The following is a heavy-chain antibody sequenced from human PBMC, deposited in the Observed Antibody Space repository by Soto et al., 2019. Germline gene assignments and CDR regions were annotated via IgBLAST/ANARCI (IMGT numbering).Heavy chain of an antibody. CDR3: ARNGPLVRVPINY. J-gene: IGHJ4*02. V-gene: IGHV3-30-3*01. D-gene: IGHD5-12*01. CDR2: ISYDGSNK. CDR1: GFTFSSYA. Sequence: GGSLRLSCAASGFTFSSYAMHWVCQAPGKGLEWVAVISYDGSNKYYADSVKGRFTISRDNSKNTLYLQMNSLRAEDTAVYYCARNGPLVRVPINYWGQGTLVTVSS.